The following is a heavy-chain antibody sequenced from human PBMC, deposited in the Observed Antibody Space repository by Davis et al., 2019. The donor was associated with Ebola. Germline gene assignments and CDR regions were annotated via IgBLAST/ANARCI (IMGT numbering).Heavy chain of an antibody. CDR2: IYYRGST. Sequence: MPSETLSLTCTVSGGSISSYYRSWIRQPPGKGLEWIGYIYYRGSTNYNPSLKSRVTISVDTSKNQFSLKLSSVTAADTAVYYCARGYSSWFDPWGQGTLVTVSS. CDR3: ARGYSSWFDP. D-gene: IGHD6-13*01. V-gene: IGHV4-59*12. J-gene: IGHJ5*02. CDR1: GGSISSYY.